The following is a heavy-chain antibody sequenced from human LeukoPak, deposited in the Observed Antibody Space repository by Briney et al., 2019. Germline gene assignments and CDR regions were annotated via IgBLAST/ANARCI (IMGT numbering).Heavy chain of an antibody. CDR3: ARGGGNSLSYYYYMDV. D-gene: IGHD4-23*01. CDR2: INPNSGGT. CDR1: GYTFTGYY. V-gene: IGHV1-2*02. Sequence: ASVKVSCKASGYTFTGYYMHWVRQAPGQGLEWMGWINPNSGGTNYAQKFQGRVTITRNTSISTAYMELSSLRSEDTAVYYCARGGGNSLSYYYYMDVWGKGTTVTVSS. J-gene: IGHJ6*03.